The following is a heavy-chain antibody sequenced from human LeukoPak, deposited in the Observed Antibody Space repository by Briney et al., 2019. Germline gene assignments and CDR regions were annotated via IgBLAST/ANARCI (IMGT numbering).Heavy chain of an antibody. D-gene: IGHD5-18*01. CDR2: ISYDGSNK. CDR1: GFTFSSYA. Sequence: PGRSLRLSCAASGFTFSSYAMHWVRQAPGKGLEWVAVISYDGSNKYYADSVKGRFTISRDNSKNTLYLQMNSLRAEDTAVYYCARIQLGDLVFDYWGQGTLVTVSS. CDR3: ARIQLGDLVFDY. V-gene: IGHV3-30-3*01. J-gene: IGHJ4*02.